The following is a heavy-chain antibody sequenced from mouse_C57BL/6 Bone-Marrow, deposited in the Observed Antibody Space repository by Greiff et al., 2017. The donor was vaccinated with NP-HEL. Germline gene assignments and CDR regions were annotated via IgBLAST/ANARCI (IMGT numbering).Heavy chain of an antibody. J-gene: IGHJ1*03. Sequence: VQLQQSGAEMAKPGDSVKLSCKASGYTFTSYWMHRVKQRPGQGLEWIGYLNPSSGYTKYNQKFKDKATLTADTSSSTAYMQLSSLTYEDPAVYYCARGDFDVWGTGTTVTVSS. CDR2: LNPSSGYT. CDR3: ARGDFDV. V-gene: IGHV1-7*01. CDR1: GYTFTSYW.